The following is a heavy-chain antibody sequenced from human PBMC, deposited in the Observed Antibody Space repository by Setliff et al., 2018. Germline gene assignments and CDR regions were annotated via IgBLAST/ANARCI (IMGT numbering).Heavy chain of an antibody. CDR2: IYTSGST. CDR1: GGSLSSYF. Sequence: ETLSLTCTVSGGSLSSYFWSWVRQPAGKGLEWIGRIYTSGSTNYNPPLKSRVTMSIDTSKNQFSLKLTSVTAADTAVYYCARDHLVGYDSRGYFPWGQGTLVTVSS. CDR3: ARDHLVGYDSRGYFP. D-gene: IGHD3-22*01. V-gene: IGHV4-4*07. J-gene: IGHJ5*02.